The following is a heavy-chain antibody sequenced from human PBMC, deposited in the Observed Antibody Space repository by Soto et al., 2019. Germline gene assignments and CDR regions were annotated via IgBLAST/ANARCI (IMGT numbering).Heavy chain of an antibody. V-gene: IGHV3-11*01. CDR2: ISSSGSTI. CDR1: GFTFSDYY. D-gene: IGHD6-13*01. J-gene: IGHJ4*02. Sequence: GSMRLSCAASGFTFSDYYMSWIRQAPGKGLEWVSYISSSGSTIYYADSVKGRFTISRDNAKNSLYLQMNSLRAEDTAVYYCASRGPAGTDPILQIDYWGQGTLVTVSS. CDR3: ASRGPAGTDPILQIDY.